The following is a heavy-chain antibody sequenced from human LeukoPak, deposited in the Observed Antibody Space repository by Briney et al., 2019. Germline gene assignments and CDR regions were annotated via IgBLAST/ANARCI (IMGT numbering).Heavy chain of an antibody. CDR2: INHSGST. Sequence: SETLSLTCAVYGGSFSGYYWSWIRQPPGKGLEWIGEINHSGSTNYNPSLKSRVTISVDTSKNQFSLKLSSVTAADTAVYYCARGSKGWPYDSIGTNWFDPWGQGTMVTVYS. CDR1: GGSFSGYY. V-gene: IGHV4-34*01. CDR3: ARGSKGWPYDSIGTNWFDP. J-gene: IGHJ5*02. D-gene: IGHD3-22*01.